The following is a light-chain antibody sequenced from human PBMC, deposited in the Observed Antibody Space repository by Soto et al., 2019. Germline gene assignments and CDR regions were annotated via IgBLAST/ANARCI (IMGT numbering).Light chain of an antibody. CDR1: QSISKY. CDR3: QQYNSYSYT. CDR2: AAS. V-gene: IGKV1-16*01. J-gene: IGKJ2*01. Sequence: DIQMTQSPSSLSASVGDRVTITCRASQSISKYVNWYQHKPGKAPTVLIHAASSLQSGVPSRFSGSGSGTEFTLTISSLQPDDFATYYCQQYNSYSYTFGQGTKLEIK.